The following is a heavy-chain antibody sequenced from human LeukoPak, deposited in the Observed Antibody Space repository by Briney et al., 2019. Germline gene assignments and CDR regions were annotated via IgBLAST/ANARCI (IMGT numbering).Heavy chain of an antibody. CDR3: ARDRYYGSGSYYNLHRHFDL. V-gene: IGHV3-33*01. Sequence: GRSLRLSCAASGFTFSSYGMHWVRQAPGKGLEWVAVIWYDGSNKYYADSVKGRFTISRDNSKNTLYLQMNSLRAEDTAVYYCARDRYYGSGSYYNLHRHFDLWGRGTLVTVSS. D-gene: IGHD3-10*01. J-gene: IGHJ2*01. CDR1: GFTFSSYG. CDR2: IWYDGSNK.